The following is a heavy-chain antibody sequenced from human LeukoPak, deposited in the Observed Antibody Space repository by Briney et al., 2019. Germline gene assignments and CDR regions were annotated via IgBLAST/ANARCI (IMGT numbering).Heavy chain of an antibody. J-gene: IGHJ4*02. CDR3: TTELDVRPNHY. CDR2: IKRKSDGGTT. Sequence: SCKVSGYTLTELSMHWVRQAPGKGLEWVGRIKRKSDGGTTDYAAPVKGRFTISRDDSKNTLYLQMNSLKSEDTAVYYCTTELDVRPNHYWGQGTLVTVSS. D-gene: IGHD1-14*01. CDR1: GYTLTELS. V-gene: IGHV3-15*01.